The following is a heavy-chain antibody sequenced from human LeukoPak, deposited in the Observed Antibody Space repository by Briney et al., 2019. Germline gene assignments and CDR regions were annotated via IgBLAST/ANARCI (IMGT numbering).Heavy chain of an antibody. CDR3: ARLSLLNAFDI. Sequence: GGSLRLSCAASGFTFSSYAMSWVRQAPGKGLEWVSAISGSGGSTYYADSVKGRFTISRDNAKNSLYLQMNSLRAEDTAVYYCARLSLLNAFDIWGQGTMVTVSS. V-gene: IGHV3-23*01. CDR2: ISGSGGST. J-gene: IGHJ3*02. CDR1: GFTFSSYA.